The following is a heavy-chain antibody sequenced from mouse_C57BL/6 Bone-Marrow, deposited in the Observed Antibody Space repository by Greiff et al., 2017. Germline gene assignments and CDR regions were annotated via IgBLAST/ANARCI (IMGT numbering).Heavy chain of an antibody. CDR2: IHPNSGST. D-gene: IGHD2-2*01. CDR3: ARSYGFYWYFDV. CDR1: GYTFTSYW. J-gene: IGHJ1*03. Sequence: QVQLQQPGAELVKPGASVKLSCKASGYTFTSYWMHWVKQRPGQGLEWIGMIHPNSGSTNYNEKFKSKATLTVDKSSSTAYMQLSSLTSEDSAVYYCARSYGFYWYFDVWGTGTTVTVSS. V-gene: IGHV1-64*01.